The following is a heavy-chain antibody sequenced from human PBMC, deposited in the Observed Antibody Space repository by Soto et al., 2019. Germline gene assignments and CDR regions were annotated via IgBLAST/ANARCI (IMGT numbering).Heavy chain of an antibody. CDR2: IYYSGST. CDR1: GDAMSSGDYY. J-gene: IGHJ6*02. Sequence: SXTLFLAFTVSGDAMSSGDYYWSWIRQPPGKGLEWIGYIYYSGSTYYNPSLKSRVTISVDTSKNQFSLKLSSVTAADTAVYYCARDRFRNGGYCSGGSCYPAYGMDVWGQRTTVTVSS. V-gene: IGHV4-30-4*01. D-gene: IGHD2-15*01. CDR3: ARDRFRNGGYCSGGSCYPAYGMDV.